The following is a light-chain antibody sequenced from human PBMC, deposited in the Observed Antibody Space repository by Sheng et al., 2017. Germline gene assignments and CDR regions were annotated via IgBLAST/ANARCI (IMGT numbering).Light chain of an antibody. CDR3: QYYGSSPVT. CDR1: QSLSVNY. V-gene: IGKV3-20*01. Sequence: EIVLTQSPGTLSLSPGERATLSCRASQSLSVNYLAWYQQKPGQAPRLLFYGASTRASGIPARFSGSGSGTDFTLTFSRLDPEDFAVYYCQYYGSSPVTFGGGTRVEV. CDR2: GAS. J-gene: IGKJ4*01.